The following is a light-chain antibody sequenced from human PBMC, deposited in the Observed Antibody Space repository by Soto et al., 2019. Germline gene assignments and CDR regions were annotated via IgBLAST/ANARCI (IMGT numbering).Light chain of an antibody. CDR2: EVT. J-gene: IGLJ3*02. CDR3: SSYAASNNFYFV. CDR1: SSDVGGYNY. Sequence: QSPLTQPPCASGSPGQSVTISCTGTSSDVGGYNYVSWYQQYPGRAPKLMIYEVTKRPSGVPDRFSGSKSGNTASLTVSGLQAEDEADYYCSSYAASNNFYFVFGGGTKLTVL. V-gene: IGLV2-8*01.